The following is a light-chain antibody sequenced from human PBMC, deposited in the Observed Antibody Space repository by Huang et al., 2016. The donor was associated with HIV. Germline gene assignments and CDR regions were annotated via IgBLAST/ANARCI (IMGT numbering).Light chain of an antibody. CDR1: QSIGSW. J-gene: IGKJ1*01. V-gene: IGKV1-5*03. CDR2: KAS. Sequence: DIQMTQSPSTLSASVGDRVIITCRASQSIGSWLAWYQQKPGKAPKLLVYKASTLEGGVPSRFSGSGSGTEFTLTISSLQPDDFATYYCQQYNSYSGSFGPGTKVEIK. CDR3: QQYNSYSGS.